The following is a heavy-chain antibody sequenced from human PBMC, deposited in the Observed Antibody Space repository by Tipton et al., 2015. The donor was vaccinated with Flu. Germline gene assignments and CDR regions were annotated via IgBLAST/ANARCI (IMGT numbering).Heavy chain of an antibody. J-gene: IGHJ4*02. V-gene: IGHV3-53*01. CDR3: ARADVGLVLDY. CDR1: GFTVSSNY. CDR2: IYSGGST. D-gene: IGHD6-19*01. Sequence: GSLRLSCAASGFTVSSNYMSWVRQAPGKGLEWVSVIYSGGSTYYADSVKGRFTTSRDNSKNTLYLQMNSLRAEDTAVYYCARADVGLVLDYWGQGTLVTVSS.